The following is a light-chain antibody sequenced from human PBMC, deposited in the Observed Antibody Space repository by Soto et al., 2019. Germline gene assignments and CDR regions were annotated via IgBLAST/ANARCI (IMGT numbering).Light chain of an antibody. J-gene: IGLJ2*01. CDR3: AAWDDSLNGVI. CDR1: TSNIGSNT. CDR2: SNN. Sequence: QSVLTQPPSASGTPGQRVTFSCSGSTSNIGSNTVNWYQQLPGTAPKLLIYSNNQRPSGVPDRFSGSKSGTSASLAISGLQSEDETDYYCAAWDDSLNGVIFGGGTKLNVL. V-gene: IGLV1-44*01.